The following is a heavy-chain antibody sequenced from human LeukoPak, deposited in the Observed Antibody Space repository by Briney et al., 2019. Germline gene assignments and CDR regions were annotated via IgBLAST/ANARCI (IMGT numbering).Heavy chain of an antibody. J-gene: IGHJ4*02. CDR1: GGSISSSSYY. V-gene: IGHV4-39*07. Sequence: PSETLSLTCTVSGGSISSSSYYWGWIRQPPGTGLECIGSIYYSGSTYYNPSLKSRVTISVDTSKNQFSLKLSSVTAADTAVYYCARRGYSGSYIPWGQGTLVTVSS. CDR2: IYYSGST. D-gene: IGHD1-26*01. CDR3: ARRGYSGSYIP.